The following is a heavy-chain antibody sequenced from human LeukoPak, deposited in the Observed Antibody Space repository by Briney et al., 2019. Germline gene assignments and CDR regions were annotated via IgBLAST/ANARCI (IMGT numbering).Heavy chain of an antibody. CDR2: IRYDGSNK. D-gene: IGHD1-14*01. V-gene: IGHV3-30*02. Sequence: GGSLRLSRAASGFMFSSYDMHWVRQAPGKGLEWVAFIRYDGSNKYYADSVKGRFTISRDNSKNTLYLQMNSLRAEDTAVYYCAKDPAPDQNTAGTFDYWGQGTLVTVSS. J-gene: IGHJ4*02. CDR1: GFMFSSYD. CDR3: AKDPAPDQNTAGTFDY.